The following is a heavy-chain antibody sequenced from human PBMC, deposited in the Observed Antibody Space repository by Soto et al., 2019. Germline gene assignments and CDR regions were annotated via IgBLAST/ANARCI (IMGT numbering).Heavy chain of an antibody. J-gene: IGHJ6*02. D-gene: IGHD3-3*01. CDR3: ARDMHYDFWSGYYYYYGMDV. Sequence: GGSLRLSCAASGFTFSSYSMNWVRQAPGKGLEWVSSISSSSSYIYYADSVKGRFTISRDNAKNSLYLQMNSLRAEDTAVYYCARDMHYDFWSGYYYYYGMDVWGQGTTVTVSS. CDR1: GFTFSSYS. CDR2: ISSSSSYI. V-gene: IGHV3-21*01.